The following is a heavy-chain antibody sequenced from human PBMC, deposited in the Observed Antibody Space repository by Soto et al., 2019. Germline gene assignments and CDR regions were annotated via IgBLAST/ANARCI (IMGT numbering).Heavy chain of an antibody. CDR2: ISGSGGST. J-gene: IGHJ4*02. D-gene: IGHD3-22*01. CDR1: GFTFSSYA. V-gene: IGHV3-23*01. Sequence: EVQLLESGGGLVQPGGSLRLSCAASGFTFSSYAMSWVRLAPGKGLEWVSAISGSGGSTYYADFVKGRFTISRDNSKNTLYLQMNSLRAEDTAVYYCAKDPVNYYDSSGYYYFDYWGQGTLVTVSS. CDR3: AKDPVNYYDSSGYYYFDY.